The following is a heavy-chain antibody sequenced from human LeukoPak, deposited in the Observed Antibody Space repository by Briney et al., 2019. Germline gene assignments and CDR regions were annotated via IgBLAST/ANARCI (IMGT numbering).Heavy chain of an antibody. V-gene: IGHV3-30*01. D-gene: IGHD3-10*01. Sequence: PGRSLRLSCAASGFTFSSYAMHWVRQAPGKGLEWVAVISYDGSNKYYADSVKGRFTISRDNSKNTLYLQMNSLRAEDTAVYYCARDRAVRGNDAFDIWGQGTMVTVSS. CDR1: GFTFSSYA. CDR2: ISYDGSNK. CDR3: ARDRAVRGNDAFDI. J-gene: IGHJ3*02.